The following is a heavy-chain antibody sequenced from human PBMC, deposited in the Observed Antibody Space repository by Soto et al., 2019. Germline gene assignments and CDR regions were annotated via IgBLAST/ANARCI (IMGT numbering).Heavy chain of an antibody. V-gene: IGHV4-39*01. CDR3: ARRIVARETFDY. CDR2: IYYSGST. D-gene: IGHD5-12*01. CDR1: GGSISRSSYY. J-gene: IGHJ4*02. Sequence: SETLSLTCTVSGGSISRSSYYWGWIRQPPGKGLEWIGSIYYSGSTYYNPSLKSRVTISVDTSKNQFSLKLSSVTAADAAVYYCARRIVARETFDYWGQGTLVTVSS.